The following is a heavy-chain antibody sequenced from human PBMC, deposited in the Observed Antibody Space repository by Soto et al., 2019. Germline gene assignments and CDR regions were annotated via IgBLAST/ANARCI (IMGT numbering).Heavy chain of an antibody. J-gene: IGHJ6*01. CDR1: GYTFTSYG. CDR2: ISAYNGNT. V-gene: IGHV1-18*04. Sequence: ASVDVSCKASGYTFTSYGSSWVRQAPGQGLDWMGWISAYNGNTNYAQKLQGRVTMTTDTSTSTAYMELRSLRSDDTAVYYCARSGGYSSSWYPYYYGMDVWGRGTTVTVSS. CDR3: ARSGGYSSSWYPYYYGMDV. D-gene: IGHD6-13*01.